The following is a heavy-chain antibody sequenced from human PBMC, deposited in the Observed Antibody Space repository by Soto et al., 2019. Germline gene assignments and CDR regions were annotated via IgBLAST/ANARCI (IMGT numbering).Heavy chain of an antibody. Sequence: GASVNVSCKASGYTFTTSGISWVRQSPGQGLEWMGWISPYNGNTNYAQNFKGRVTLTTDTSTSTAHMELRSLTTDDTAVYYCARDPIDCRRGSGIRRINWFDPWGQGTLVTVSS. CDR2: ISPYNGNT. J-gene: IGHJ5*02. CDR3: ARDPIDCRRGSGIRRINWFDP. V-gene: IGHV1-18*01. D-gene: IGHD3-10*01. CDR1: GYTFTTSG.